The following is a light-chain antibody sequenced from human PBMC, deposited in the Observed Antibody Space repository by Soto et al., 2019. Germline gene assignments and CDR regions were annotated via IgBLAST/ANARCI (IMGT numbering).Light chain of an antibody. V-gene: IGLV2-8*01. Sequence: QSVLTQPPSASGSPGQSVTISCTGTSSDVGGYNYVSWYQQHPGKAPKLIIYEVSQRPSGVPDRFSGSKSGNTASLTVSGLQAEDEADYYCSSYAGSNNLGVFGGGTKLPS. CDR3: SSYAGSNNLGV. CDR1: SSDVGGYNY. CDR2: EVS. J-gene: IGLJ2*01.